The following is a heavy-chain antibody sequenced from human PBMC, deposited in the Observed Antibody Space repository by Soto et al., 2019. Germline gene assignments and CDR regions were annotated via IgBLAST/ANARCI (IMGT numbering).Heavy chain of an antibody. Sequence: EVQLVESGGGLVQPGGSLRLSCAASGFTFSSYEMNWVRQAPGKGLEWVSYISSSGSTIYYADSVKGRFTISRDNAKNSLYLQMNSLRAEATAVYYCARDLVVATPNWGQGTLVTVSS. CDR3: ARDLVVATPN. CDR1: GFTFSSYE. CDR2: ISSSGSTI. J-gene: IGHJ4*02. V-gene: IGHV3-48*03. D-gene: IGHD5-12*01.